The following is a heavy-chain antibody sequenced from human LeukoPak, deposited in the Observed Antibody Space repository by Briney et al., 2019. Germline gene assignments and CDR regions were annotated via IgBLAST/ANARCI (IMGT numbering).Heavy chain of an antibody. J-gene: IGHJ4*02. CDR1: GFTFRSYW. Sequence: GGSLRLSCAASGFTFRSYWMSWVRQAPGKGLEWLANIRQDGSEKYYVDSVKGRFTISRDNAKNSLYLQMNSLRAEDTAVYYCASLITMVRGVMEYWGQGTLVTVSS. CDR2: IRQDGSEK. CDR3: ASLITMVRGVMEY. D-gene: IGHD3-10*01. V-gene: IGHV3-7*01.